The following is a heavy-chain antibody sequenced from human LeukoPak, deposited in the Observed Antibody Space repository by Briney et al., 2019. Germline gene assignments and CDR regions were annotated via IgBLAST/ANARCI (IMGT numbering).Heavy chain of an antibody. D-gene: IGHD3-9*01. J-gene: IGHJ5*02. Sequence: ASETLSLTCAVYGGSFSGYYWSWIRQPPGRGLEWIGTIHYSGSTFYKPPLKSRLTVSADTSRNQFYMKLSSVTAADTAVYYCARASGVLPSFEWANWFDTWGQGSLVTVSS. CDR3: ARASGVLPSFEWANWFDT. V-gene: IGHV4-34*01. CDR2: IHYSGST. CDR1: GGSFSGYY.